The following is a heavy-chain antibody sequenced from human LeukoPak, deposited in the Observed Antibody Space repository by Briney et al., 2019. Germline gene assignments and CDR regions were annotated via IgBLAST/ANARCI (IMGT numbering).Heavy chain of an antibody. CDR1: GFTFSDYY. Sequence: GGSLRLSCAASGFTFSDYYMSWIRQAPGKGLEWVSYISSSSLYTNYADSVKGRFTISRDNAKNSLYLQMNSLRAEDTVVYYCAREAYDILTGYRSYWYFDLWGRGTLVTVSS. CDR3: AREAYDILTGYRSYWYFDL. J-gene: IGHJ2*01. V-gene: IGHV3-11*05. D-gene: IGHD3-9*01. CDR2: ISSSSLYT.